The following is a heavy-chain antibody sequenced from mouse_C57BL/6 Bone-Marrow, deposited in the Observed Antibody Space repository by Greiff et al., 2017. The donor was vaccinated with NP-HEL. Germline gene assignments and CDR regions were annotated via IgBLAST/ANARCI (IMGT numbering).Heavy chain of an antibody. D-gene: IGHD2-1*01. CDR1: GYAFTNYL. CDR3: ARGGNSTWFAY. Sequence: QVQLKESGAELVRPGTSVKVSCKASGYAFTNYLIEWVKQRPGQGLEWIGVINPGSGGTNYNEKFKGKATLTADKSSSTAYMQLSSLTSEDSAVYFCARGGNSTWFAYWGQGTLVTVSA. V-gene: IGHV1-54*01. CDR2: INPGSGGT. J-gene: IGHJ3*01.